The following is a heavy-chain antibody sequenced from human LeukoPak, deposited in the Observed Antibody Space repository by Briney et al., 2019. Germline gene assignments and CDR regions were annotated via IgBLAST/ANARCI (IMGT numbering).Heavy chain of an antibody. CDR3: VRGRYCSSTSCRYFDY. J-gene: IGHJ4*02. CDR2: IKQDGSEK. CDR1: GFTFSTYA. V-gene: IGHV3-7*01. Sequence: GGSLRLSCAASGFTFSTYAMSWVRQAAGKGLEWVVNIKQDGSEKYYVDSVKGRFTISRDNAKNSLYLQMNSLRAEDTAVYYCVRGRYCSSTSCRYFDYWGQGTLVTVSS. D-gene: IGHD2-2*01.